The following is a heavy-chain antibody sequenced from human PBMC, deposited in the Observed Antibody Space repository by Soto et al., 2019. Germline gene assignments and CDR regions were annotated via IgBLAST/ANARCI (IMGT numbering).Heavy chain of an antibody. CDR3: AKDPYSGSSSVFFDY. J-gene: IGHJ4*02. D-gene: IGHD1-26*01. Sequence: GGSLRLSCAASGFTFSSYAMSWVRQAPGKGLEWVSSISGSGGYTYYADSVKGRFTISGDNSKNTLYLQMNSLRVEDTAVYYCAKDPYSGSSSVFFDYWGQGTLVTVSS. CDR2: ISGSGGYT. V-gene: IGHV3-23*01. CDR1: GFTFSSYA.